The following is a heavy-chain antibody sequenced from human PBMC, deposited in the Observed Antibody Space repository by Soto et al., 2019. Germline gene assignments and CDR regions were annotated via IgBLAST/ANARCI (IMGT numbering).Heavy chain of an antibody. V-gene: IGHV2-5*02. J-gene: IGHJ4*02. CDR2: IYWDDDK. D-gene: IGHD6-19*01. CDR1: GFSLSSTRMA. Sequence: QITLKESGPTLVKPTQTLTLTCTFSGFSLSSTRMAVGWIRQPPGKALEWLALIYWDDDKRSSPFLKSRLTISQATSKNQGVLTTSNMDSVDTAIYYCAHIVVAGLGDHFDYWGQGTLVTVSS. CDR3: AHIVVAGLGDHFDY.